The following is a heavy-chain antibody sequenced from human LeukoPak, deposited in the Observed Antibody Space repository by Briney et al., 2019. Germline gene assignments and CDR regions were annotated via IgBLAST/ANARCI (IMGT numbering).Heavy chain of an antibody. CDR1: GGSISSSSYY. Sequence: PSETLSLTCTVSGGSISSSSYYWGWIRQPPGKGLEWIGSIYYSGSTYYNPSLKSRVTISVDTSKNQFSLKLSSVTAADTAVYYCARHPRFITMVRGESSGRFDYWGQGALVAVSS. J-gene: IGHJ4*02. V-gene: IGHV4-39*01. CDR2: IYYSGST. CDR3: ARHPRFITMVRGESSGRFDY. D-gene: IGHD3-10*01.